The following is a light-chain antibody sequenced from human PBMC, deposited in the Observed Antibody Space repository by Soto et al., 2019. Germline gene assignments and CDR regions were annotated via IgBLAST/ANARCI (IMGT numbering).Light chain of an antibody. CDR2: GAS. Sequence: EIVLTQSPGTRSLSPGEAATLSCRASQSFNSIYLAWYQQKPAEHPRLLLTGASTRATGIPERFSGSGSETDFTLPISRLEPEDFALYYCQQYGGSPITFGQGTRLEI. V-gene: IGKV3-20*01. CDR1: QSFNSIY. J-gene: IGKJ5*01. CDR3: QQYGGSPIT.